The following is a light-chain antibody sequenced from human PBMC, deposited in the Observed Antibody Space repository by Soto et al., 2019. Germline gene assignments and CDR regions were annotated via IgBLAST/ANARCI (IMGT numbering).Light chain of an antibody. Sequence: SYELTQPPSVSVAPGKTARITWGGNNIGSKSVHWYQQKPGQAPVMVIYYDSDRPSESPERFSGSNSGNTATLTISRVEAGDEADYYCQVWDSSSDHVVFGGGTKLTVL. CDR1: NIGSKS. CDR2: YDS. V-gene: IGLV3-21*04. J-gene: IGLJ2*01. CDR3: QVWDSSSDHVV.